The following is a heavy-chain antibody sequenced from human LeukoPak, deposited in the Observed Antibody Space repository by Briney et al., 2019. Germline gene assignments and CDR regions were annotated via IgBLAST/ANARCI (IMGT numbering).Heavy chain of an antibody. J-gene: IGHJ4*02. V-gene: IGHV1-46*01. CDR1: GYTFPSYF. CDR2: INPTGGST. CDR3: ARAPPQDY. Sequence: ASVKVSCKASGYTFPSYFMHWVRQAPGQGLEWMGIINPTGGSTTYAQKFQGRVTMTRDTSTSTVYMELSSLRSEDTAVYYCARAPPQDYWGQGTLVTVSS.